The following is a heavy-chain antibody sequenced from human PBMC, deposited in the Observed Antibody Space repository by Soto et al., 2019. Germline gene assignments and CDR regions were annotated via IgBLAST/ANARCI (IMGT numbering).Heavy chain of an antibody. V-gene: IGHV3-23*01. D-gene: IGHD3-16*02. CDR3: AKDRASMITFGGVIVTPDY. CDR1: GFTFSSYA. CDR2: ISGSGGST. J-gene: IGHJ4*02. Sequence: GGSLRLSCAASGFTFSSYAMSWVRQAPGKGLEWVSAISGSGGSTYYADSVKGRFTISRDNSKNTLYLQMNSLRAEDTAVYYCAKDRASMITFGGVIVTPDYWGQGTLVTVSS.